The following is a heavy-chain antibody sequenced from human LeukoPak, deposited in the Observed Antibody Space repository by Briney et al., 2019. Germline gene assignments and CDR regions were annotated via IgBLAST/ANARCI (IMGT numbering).Heavy chain of an antibody. V-gene: IGHV3-23*05. Sequence: GGSLRLSCAATRFTFSRYAMSWVRQAPGEGLEWVSAVNNKGNNKYYADSVKGRFTISRDNSKNTLYLQMDSLRPEDTVVYYCAKDVRGGPILGAGSVDFWGQGTLVTVSS. J-gene: IGHJ4*02. D-gene: IGHD1-26*01. CDR3: AKDVRGGPILGAGSVDF. CDR2: VNNKGNNK. CDR1: RFTFSRYA.